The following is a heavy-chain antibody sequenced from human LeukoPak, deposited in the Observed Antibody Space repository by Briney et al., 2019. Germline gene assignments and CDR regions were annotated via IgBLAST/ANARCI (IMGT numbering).Heavy chain of an antibody. D-gene: IGHD1-26*01. CDR1: GFTFSTSW. CDR3: VVY. V-gene: IGHV3-7*01. CDR2: INQDGSEK. Sequence: GGSLRLSCAASGFTFSTSWMNWVRQAPGKGLEWVANINQDGSEKYYVDSVKGRFSISRDNAKNSLYLQMNSLRAEDTAVYCGVVYWGQGILITVSS. J-gene: IGHJ4*02.